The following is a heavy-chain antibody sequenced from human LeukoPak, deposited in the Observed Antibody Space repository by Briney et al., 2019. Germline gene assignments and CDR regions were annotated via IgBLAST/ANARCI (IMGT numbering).Heavy chain of an antibody. CDR1: GYTFTSYF. CDR3: ARRGQGDY. J-gene: IGHJ4*02. Sequence: GASVKVSCKASGYTFTSYFMHWVRQAPGQGLDWMGIINPSGGSTSYAQKFQGRVTMTRDKSTSTAYLQWSSLRASDTAMYYCARRGQGDYWGLGTLVTVSS. V-gene: IGHV1-46*01. CDR2: INPSGGST. D-gene: IGHD3-10*01.